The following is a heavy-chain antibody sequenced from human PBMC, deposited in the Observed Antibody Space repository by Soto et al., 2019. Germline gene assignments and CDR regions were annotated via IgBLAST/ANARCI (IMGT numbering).Heavy chain of an antibody. D-gene: IGHD2-2*03. Sequence: SETLSLTCTVFGGSIDSYYWSWIRQAPGKGLEWIGHISDSGTTNYNPSLGSRVTISVDTSRKSFSLKLSSVTAADTAVYFCARDRWMSRANWFDPRGPGTLVTVSS. CDR2: ISDSGTT. V-gene: IGHV4-59*12. CDR3: ARDRWMSRANWFDP. J-gene: IGHJ5*02. CDR1: GGSIDSYY.